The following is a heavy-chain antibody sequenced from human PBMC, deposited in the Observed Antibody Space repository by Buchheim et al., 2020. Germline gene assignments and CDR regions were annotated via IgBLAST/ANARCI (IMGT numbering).Heavy chain of an antibody. V-gene: IGHV4-59*01. Sequence: QVQLQESGPGLVKPSETLSLTCTVSGGSISSYYWSWIRQPPGKGLEWIGYIYYRGSTNYNPSLKSRVTISVDTSKNQFSLKLSSVTAADTAVYYCARARDYGDYDFDYWGQGTL. J-gene: IGHJ4*02. CDR3: ARARDYGDYDFDY. CDR2: IYYRGST. CDR1: GGSISSYY. D-gene: IGHD4-17*01.